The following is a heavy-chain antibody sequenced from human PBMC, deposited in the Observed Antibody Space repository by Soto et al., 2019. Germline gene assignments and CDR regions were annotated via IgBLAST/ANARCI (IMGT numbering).Heavy chain of an antibody. V-gene: IGHV3-30*18. J-gene: IGHJ4*02. D-gene: IGHD3-22*01. CDR2: ISHDGTNK. CDR3: AKDVYYYSRSGYYIFDS. CDR1: GFTFSAYG. Sequence: GGSLRLSCEVSGFTFSAYGMHWVRQAPGKGLEWVAAISHDGTNKNYGDSVKGRFTISRDNSKKTLYLQMNSLRPEDTALYYCAKDVYYYSRSGYYIFDSWGQGTLVTGSS.